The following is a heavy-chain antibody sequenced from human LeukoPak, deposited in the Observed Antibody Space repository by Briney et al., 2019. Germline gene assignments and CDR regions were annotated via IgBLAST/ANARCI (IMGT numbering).Heavy chain of an antibody. CDR1: GGSFSGYY. J-gene: IGHJ4*02. V-gene: IGHV4-34*01. Sequence: SETLSLTCAVYGGSFSGYYWSWIRQPPGKGLEWIGEINHSGSTNYNPSLKSRVTISVDTSKNQFSLKLSSVTAADTAVYYCARRSSSWYGHFDYWGQGTLVTVSP. CDR2: INHSGST. D-gene: IGHD6-13*01. CDR3: ARRSSSWYGHFDY.